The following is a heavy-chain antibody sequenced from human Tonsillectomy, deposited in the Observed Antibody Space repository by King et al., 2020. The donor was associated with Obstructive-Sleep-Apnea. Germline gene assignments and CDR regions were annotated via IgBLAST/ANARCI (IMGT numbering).Heavy chain of an antibody. V-gene: IGHV3-9*01. D-gene: IGHD3-16*01. CDR1: AIIFDDYA. CDR3: AKDIDSFHQLRPPFFHYGMDV. CDR2: ISWNGVTL. J-gene: IGHJ6*02. Sequence: VQLVESGGGSVQPGGSLRLSCVGSAIIFDDYAIHWVRQAPGKGLEWVSGISWNGVTLGYADSVKGRFTISRDNARKSLNLQMNSLRLEDTAIYFCAKDIDSFHQLRPPFFHYGMDVWGQGTTVSVS.